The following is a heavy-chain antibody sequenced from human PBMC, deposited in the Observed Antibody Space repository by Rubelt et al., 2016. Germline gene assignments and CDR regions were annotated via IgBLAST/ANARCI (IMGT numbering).Heavy chain of an antibody. J-gene: IGHJ6*02. CDR2: IIPIFGTA. CDR3: ARELVPAAPGFYYGMDV. D-gene: IGHD2-2*01. CDR1: GGTFSSYA. Sequence: QVQLVQSGAEVKKPGSSVKVSCKASGGTFSSYAISWVRQAPGQGLEWMGGIIPIFGTANYAQKFQGRVTITADESTSPAYMELSSLRSEDTAVYYCARELVPAAPGFYYGMDVWGQGTTVTVSS. V-gene: IGHV1-69*01.